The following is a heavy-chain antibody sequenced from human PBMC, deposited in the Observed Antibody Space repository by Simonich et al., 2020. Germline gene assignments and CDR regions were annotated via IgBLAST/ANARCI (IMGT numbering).Heavy chain of an antibody. CDR3: ARDFRLQLVEIGTYYYYGMDV. CDR1: GFTFSSYE. D-gene: IGHD6-6*01. Sequence: EVQLVESGGGLVQPGGSLRLSCAASGFTFSSYEMNWVRQASGKGLEWVSYISSSGSTIYYADTVKGRLTISRDNAKNSLYLQMNSLRAEDTAVYYCARDFRLQLVEIGTYYYYGMDVWGQGTTVTVSS. CDR2: ISSSGSTI. J-gene: IGHJ6*02. V-gene: IGHV3-48*03.